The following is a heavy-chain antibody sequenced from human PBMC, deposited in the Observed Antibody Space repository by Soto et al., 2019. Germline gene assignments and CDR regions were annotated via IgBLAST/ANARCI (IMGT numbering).Heavy chain of an antibody. Sequence: SETLSLTCTVSGGSMSSYYWSWIRQPPGKGLEWIGYIYYSGSTNYNPSLKSRVTISVDTSKNQFSLKLSSVTAADTAVYYCAGFSSSSLVDWFDPCGQGTLVTVSS. V-gene: IGHV4-59*01. J-gene: IGHJ5*02. CDR3: AGFSSSSLVDWFDP. CDR2: IYYSGST. D-gene: IGHD6-6*01. CDR1: GGSMSSYY.